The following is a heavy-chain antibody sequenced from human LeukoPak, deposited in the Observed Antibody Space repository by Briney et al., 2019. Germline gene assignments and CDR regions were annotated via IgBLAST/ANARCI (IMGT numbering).Heavy chain of an antibody. J-gene: IGHJ4*02. CDR2: INHSGST. Sequence: PSETLSLTCAVSGYSISSGHYWSWIRQPPGKGLEWIGEINHSGSTNYNPSLKSRVTISVDTSKNQFSLKLSSVTAADTAVYYCARHYRYSSSPGALRYWGQGTLVTVSS. CDR1: GYSISSGHY. D-gene: IGHD6-13*01. V-gene: IGHV4-34*01. CDR3: ARHYRYSSSPGALRY.